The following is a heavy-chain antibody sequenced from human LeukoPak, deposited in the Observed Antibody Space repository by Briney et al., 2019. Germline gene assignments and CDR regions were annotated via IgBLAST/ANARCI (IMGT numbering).Heavy chain of an antibody. CDR2: IYYSGST. D-gene: IGHD3-10*01. Sequence: PSETMSLTCTVSGASISSYYWGWFRQPPGKGLEWIGYIYYSGSTNYNLSLKSRVTISVDTSKNQFSLKLSSVTAADTAVYYCAREARLLWFGEFAGVFDYWGQGTLVTVSS. CDR1: GASISSYY. J-gene: IGHJ4*02. V-gene: IGHV4-59*01. CDR3: AREARLLWFGEFAGVFDY.